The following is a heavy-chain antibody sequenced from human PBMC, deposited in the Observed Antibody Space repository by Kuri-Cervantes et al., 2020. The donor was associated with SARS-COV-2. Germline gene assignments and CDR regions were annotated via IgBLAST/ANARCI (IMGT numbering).Heavy chain of an antibody. CDR2: INHSGST. V-gene: IGHV4-34*08. CDR3: AKGPEYFQH. CDR1: GFTFSNAW. Sequence: ESLKISCAASGFTFSNAWMSWVRQAPGKGLEWIGEINHSGSTNYNPSLKSRVTISVDTSKNQFSLKLSSVTAADTAVYYCAKGPEYFQHWGQGTLVTVSS. J-gene: IGHJ1*01.